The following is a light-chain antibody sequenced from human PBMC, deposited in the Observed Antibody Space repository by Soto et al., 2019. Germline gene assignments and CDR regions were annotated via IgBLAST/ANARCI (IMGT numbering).Light chain of an antibody. Sequence: QSALTQPASVSGSPGQSVTISCTGTSSDVGGYNYVSWYQLHPGKAPKVMIYGVNKRPSGVPDRFSGSKSANTASLTISGLQAEDEADYYCSSHAGSYTWVFGGGTQLTVL. J-gene: IGLJ7*01. CDR2: GVN. CDR1: SSDVGGYNY. V-gene: IGLV2-11*01. CDR3: SSHAGSYTWV.